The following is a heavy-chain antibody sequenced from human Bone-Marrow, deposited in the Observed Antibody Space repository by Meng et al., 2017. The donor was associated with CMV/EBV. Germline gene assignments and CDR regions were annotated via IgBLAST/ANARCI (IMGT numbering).Heavy chain of an antibody. Sequence: GESLKISCAASGFTFSSYAMSWVRQAPGKGLGWVSAISGSGGSTYHADSVKGRFTISRENSKNTRYLQMNSRRAEVTAGDYWAKRRQLVGGGDYFDYWGQGTLVTVSS. CDR2: ISGSGGST. CDR3: AKRRQLVGGGDYFDY. D-gene: IGHD6-6*01. CDR1: GFTFSSYA. V-gene: IGHV3-23*01. J-gene: IGHJ4*02.